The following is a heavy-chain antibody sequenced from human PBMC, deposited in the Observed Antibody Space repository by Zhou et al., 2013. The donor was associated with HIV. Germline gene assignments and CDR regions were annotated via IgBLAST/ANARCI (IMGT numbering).Heavy chain of an antibody. V-gene: IGHV1-2*02. CDR1: GYNFAGSF. CDR2: INPVSGDT. Sequence: QVQVVQSGAEVKKPGASVKVSCTASGYNFAGSFVHWVRQAPGQGLEWMGWINPVSGDTNYAQKFQGRVAMTRDSSLTTASMELNSLRSDDTAVYYCARTGVHPVSWYFDLWGRGTLVTVSS. J-gene: IGHJ2*01. D-gene: IGHD3-10*01. CDR3: ARTGVHPVSWYFDL.